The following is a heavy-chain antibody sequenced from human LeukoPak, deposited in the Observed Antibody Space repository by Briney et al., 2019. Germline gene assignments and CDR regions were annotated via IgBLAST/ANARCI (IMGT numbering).Heavy chain of an antibody. CDR3: AKDINYGGNSNYFDY. D-gene: IGHD4-23*01. Sequence: GGSLRLSCAASGFTFDDYAMHWVRQAPGKGLEWVSGISWNSGSIGYEDSVKGRFTISRDNAKNSLYLQMNSLRAEDTALYYCAKDINYGGNSNYFDYWGQGTLVTVSS. J-gene: IGHJ4*02. CDR2: ISWNSGSI. CDR1: GFTFDDYA. V-gene: IGHV3-9*01.